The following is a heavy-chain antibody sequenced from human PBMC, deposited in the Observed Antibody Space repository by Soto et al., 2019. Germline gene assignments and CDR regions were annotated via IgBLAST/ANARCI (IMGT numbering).Heavy chain of an antibody. CDR1: GSSFTSYW. CDR2: IYPGDSDT. J-gene: IGHJ6*02. D-gene: IGHD6-13*01. CDR3: ARSRRAAAGTYYYYYGMDV. V-gene: IGHV5-51*01. Sequence: GESLKISCKGSGSSFTSYWIGWVRQMPGKGLEWMGIIYPGDSDTRYSPSFQGQVTISADKSISTAYLQWSSLKASDTAMYYCARSRRAAAGTYYYYYGMDVWGQGTTVTVSS.